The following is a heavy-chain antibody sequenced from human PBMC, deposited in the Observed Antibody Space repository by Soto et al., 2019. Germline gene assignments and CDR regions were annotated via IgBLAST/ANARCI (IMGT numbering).Heavy chain of an antibody. CDR1: GYSFTSYW. CDR2: IYPGDSDT. Sequence: RGASLKISCKGSGYSFTSYWIGWVRQMPGKGLGWMGIIYPGDSDTRYSPSFQGQVTISADKSISTAYLQWSSLKASDTAMYYCARPTDYYYDSSGYYSGGFDDWGQGTLVTVSS. J-gene: IGHJ4*02. D-gene: IGHD3-22*01. V-gene: IGHV5-51*01. CDR3: ARPTDYYYDSSGYYSGGFDD.